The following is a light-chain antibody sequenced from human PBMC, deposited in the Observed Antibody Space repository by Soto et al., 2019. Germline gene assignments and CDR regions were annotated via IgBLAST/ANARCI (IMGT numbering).Light chain of an antibody. Sequence: EIVMTQSPATLSVSPGERATLSCRASQSVGNNLACHQQPPRPATRLINRATSTGTAGTHASCSSRRCGTEFTPTIRLQQSEYVAYYCRQQCDAWPRTFGQGTKVDIK. CDR2: ATS. CDR1: QSVGNN. CDR3: QQCDAWPRT. V-gene: IGKV3-15*01. J-gene: IGKJ1*01.